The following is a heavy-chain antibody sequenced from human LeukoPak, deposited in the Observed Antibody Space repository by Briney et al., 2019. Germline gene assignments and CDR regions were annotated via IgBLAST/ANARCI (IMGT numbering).Heavy chain of an antibody. CDR1: GGSISSSGYY. D-gene: IGHD3-22*01. CDR2: IFYTGST. CDR3: ARYWGPYDNSGAYFDY. Sequence: KPSETLSLTCTVSGGSISSSGYYWGWIRQPPGKGLEWIGSIFYTGSTYYNPSLKSRVTISVDTSKNQFSLKLSSVTAADTAMYYCARYWGPYDNSGAYFDYWGQGTLVTVSS. V-gene: IGHV4-39*01. J-gene: IGHJ4*02.